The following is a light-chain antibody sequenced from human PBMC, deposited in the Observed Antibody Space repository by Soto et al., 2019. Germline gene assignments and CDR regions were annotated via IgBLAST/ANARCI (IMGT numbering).Light chain of an antibody. V-gene: IGKV3-15*01. Sequence: EMVMTQSPATLSVSPGERATLSCRASQSVSSNLAWYQQKPGQAPRLLIYGASTRATGIPARFSGSGSGTEFTLTISSLQSEDFAVYYCQQYNNWPRPFTFGPGTKVDIK. CDR3: QQYNNWPRPFT. J-gene: IGKJ3*01. CDR1: QSVSSN. CDR2: GAS.